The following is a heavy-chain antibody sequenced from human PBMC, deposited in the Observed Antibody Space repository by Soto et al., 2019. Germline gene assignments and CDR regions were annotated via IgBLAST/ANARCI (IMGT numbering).Heavy chain of an antibody. Sequence: GESLKISCAASGFTFSSYGMHWVRQAPGKGLEWVAVISYDGSNKYYADSVKGRFTISRDNSKNTLYLQMNSLRAEDTAVYYCEKEAEGVMITFGGVIADWGQGTLVTVSS. V-gene: IGHV3-30*18. CDR2: ISYDGSNK. CDR3: EKEAEGVMITFGGVIAD. D-gene: IGHD3-16*02. CDR1: GFTFSSYG. J-gene: IGHJ4*02.